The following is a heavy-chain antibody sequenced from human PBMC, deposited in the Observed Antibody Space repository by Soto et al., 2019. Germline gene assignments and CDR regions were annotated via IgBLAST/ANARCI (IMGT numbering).Heavy chain of an antibody. J-gene: IGHJ4*02. CDR1: GFTFSSYA. D-gene: IGHD6-13*01. V-gene: IGHV3-30-3*01. CDR3: ARGAYGSWYSYFDY. CDR2: ISYDGSNK. Sequence: GGSLRLSCAASGFTFSSYAMHWVRQAPGKGLEWVAVISYDGSNKYYADSVKGRFTISRDNSKNTLYLQMNSLRAEDTAVYYCARGAYGSWYSYFDYWGQGTLVTVSS.